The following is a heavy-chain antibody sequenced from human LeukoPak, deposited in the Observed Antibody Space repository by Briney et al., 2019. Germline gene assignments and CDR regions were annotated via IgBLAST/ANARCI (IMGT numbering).Heavy chain of an antibody. CDR2: INHSGST. D-gene: IGHD3-10*01. CDR3: VRGPYGSGISNWFDP. J-gene: IGHJ5*02. CDR1: GGSFSGYY. Sequence: SETLSLTCAVYGGSFSGYYWSWIRQPPGKGLEWIGEINHSGSTNYNPSLKSRVTISVDTSKNQFSLKLTSVTAADTAVYYCVRGPYGSGISNWFDPWGQGTLVIVSS. V-gene: IGHV4-34*01.